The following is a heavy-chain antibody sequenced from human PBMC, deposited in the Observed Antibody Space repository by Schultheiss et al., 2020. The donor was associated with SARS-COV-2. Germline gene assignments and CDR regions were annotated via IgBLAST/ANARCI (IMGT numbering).Heavy chain of an antibody. CDR2: IYPGDSDT. CDR1: GYSFTSYW. Sequence: GGSLRLSCKGSGYSFTSYWIGWVRQMPGKGLEWMGIIYPGDSDTRDSPPFQGQVTISADKSISTAYLQWSSLKASDTAMYYCARLARGVIIYGMDVWGQGTTVTVSS. CDR3: ARLARGVIIYGMDV. V-gene: IGHV5-51*01. J-gene: IGHJ6*02. D-gene: IGHD3-10*01.